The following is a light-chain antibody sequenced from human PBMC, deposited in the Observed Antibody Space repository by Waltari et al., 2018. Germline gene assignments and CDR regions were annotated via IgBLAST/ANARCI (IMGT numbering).Light chain of an antibody. J-gene: IGLJ3*02. CDR2: GFS. CDR1: SSNIGAGYD. CDR3: QSYDSRRGGQVV. Sequence: QSVLTQPPFLSGAPGQTITISCPGSSSNIGAGYDLNWYQQLPGKAPKLLMFGFSNRPSGVPDRFSGSKSGTATALAITGLQPEDEADYYCQSYDSRRGGQVVFGGGTKVTVL. V-gene: IGLV1-40*01.